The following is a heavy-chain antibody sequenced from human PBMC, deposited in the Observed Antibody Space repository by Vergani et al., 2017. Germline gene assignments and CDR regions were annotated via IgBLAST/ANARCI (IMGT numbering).Heavy chain of an antibody. CDR2: INSDGSST. D-gene: IGHD3-10*01. V-gene: IGHV3-74*01. CDR1: GITFKNAW. Sequence: EVQVVESGGGLIKPGGSLRLSCVVSGITFKNAWINWVRQVSGRGLEWVSRINSDGSSTSYADSVKGRFTISRDNAKNTLYLQMNSLRAEDTAVYYCARDQLRSGSYDNPYDYDGMDVWGQ. J-gene: IGHJ6*02. CDR3: ARDQLRSGSYDNPYDYDGMDV.